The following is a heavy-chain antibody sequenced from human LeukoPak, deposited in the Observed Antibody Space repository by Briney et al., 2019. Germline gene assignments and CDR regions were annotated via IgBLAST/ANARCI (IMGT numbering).Heavy chain of an antibody. CDR3: ARPRGDFSFDY. D-gene: IGHD3-16*01. CDR1: GFTVSSRY. CDR2: IYSGGST. Sequence: GGSLRLSCAVSGFTVSSRYMSWVRQAPGKGLERVSDIYSGGSTYYADSVKGRFSISRDNSKNTVYLQMNSLRLEDTAVYYCARPRGDFSFDYWGQGTLVTVSS. J-gene: IGHJ4*02. V-gene: IGHV3-66*04.